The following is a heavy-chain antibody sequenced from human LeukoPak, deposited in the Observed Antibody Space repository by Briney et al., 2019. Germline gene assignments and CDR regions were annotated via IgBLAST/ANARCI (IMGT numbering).Heavy chain of an antibody. CDR1: GGSISSYY. V-gene: IGHV4-59*01. CDR2: IYYSGST. D-gene: IGHD3-10*01. Sequence: PSETLSLTCTVSGGSISSYYWSWIRQPPGKGLEWIGYIYYSGSTNYNPSLKSRVTISVDTSKNQFSLKLSSVTAADTAVYYRARAKLWFGEHKGWFDPWGQGTLVTVSS. CDR3: ARAKLWFGEHKGWFDP. J-gene: IGHJ5*02.